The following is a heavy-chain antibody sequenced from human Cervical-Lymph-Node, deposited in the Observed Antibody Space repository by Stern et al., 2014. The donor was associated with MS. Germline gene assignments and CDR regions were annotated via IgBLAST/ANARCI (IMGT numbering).Heavy chain of an antibody. Sequence: QVQLVESGPGLVKPSESLSLTCTVSGGSITSYYCSWIRKSPGKGLGWIGYIHYSGSPAYNPSLKSRVTISVDSSKNQFSLRLSSATAADTAVYYCARGRMYHFDSWGQGTLVTVSS. D-gene: IGHD2-8*01. CDR1: GGSITSYY. CDR2: IHYSGSP. J-gene: IGHJ4*02. CDR3: ARGRMYHFDS. V-gene: IGHV4-59*01.